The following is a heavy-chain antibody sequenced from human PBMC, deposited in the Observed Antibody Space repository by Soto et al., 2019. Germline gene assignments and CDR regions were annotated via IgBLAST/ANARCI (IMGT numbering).Heavy chain of an antibody. J-gene: IGHJ6*02. CDR1: GFTFSSYG. V-gene: IGHV3-33*01. CDR3: ARDQRCSGGSCYWFYYGMDV. Sequence: GGSLRLSCAASGFTFSSYGMHWVRQAPGKGLEWVAVIWYDGSNKYYADSVKGRFTISRDNSKNTLYLQMNSLRAEDTAVYYCARDQRCSGGSCYWFYYGMDVWGQGTTVTVSS. CDR2: IWYDGSNK. D-gene: IGHD2-15*01.